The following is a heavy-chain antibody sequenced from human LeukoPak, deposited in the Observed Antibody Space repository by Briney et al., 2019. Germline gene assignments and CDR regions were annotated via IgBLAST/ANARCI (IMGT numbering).Heavy chain of an antibody. Sequence: ASVKVSCKASGGTFSSYAISWVRQAPGQGLEWMGRIIPIFGTANYAQKFQGRVTITTDESTSTAYMELSSLRSEDTAVYYCARGYYDSSGYYLGKKGFDYWGQGTLVTVSS. D-gene: IGHD3-22*01. CDR2: IIPIFGTA. V-gene: IGHV1-69*05. CDR1: GGTFSSYA. CDR3: ARGYYDSSGYYLGKKGFDY. J-gene: IGHJ4*02.